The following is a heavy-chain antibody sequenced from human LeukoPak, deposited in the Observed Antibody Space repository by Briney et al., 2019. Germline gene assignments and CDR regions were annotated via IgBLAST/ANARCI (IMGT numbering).Heavy chain of an antibody. V-gene: IGHV3-30-3*01. CDR3: AKDSPYLRFLEWLSPYPYFDY. CDR1: GLSFSSYA. D-gene: IGHD3-3*01. J-gene: IGHJ4*02. CDR2: ISYDGTEK. Sequence: PGGSLRLSCAASGLSFSSYAMHWVRQAPGKGLEWVAVISYDGTEKYYGDSVKGRFTISRDSSKNTLYLQMNSLRAEDTAVYYCAKDSPYLRFLEWLSPYPYFDYWGQGTLVTVSS.